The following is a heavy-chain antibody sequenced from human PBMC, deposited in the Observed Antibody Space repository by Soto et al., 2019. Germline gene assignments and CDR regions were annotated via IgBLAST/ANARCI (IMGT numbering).Heavy chain of an antibody. Sequence: QITLKESGPTLVNPTQTLTLTCTFSGFSLSTSGVGVGWIRQSPGKALEWLARIYWDGDKRYSPSLKSKLTITNDPSQSQVFLTMTNKDPVDTAKYSWARRTVVVVAAARWQPFDYWGRGTLVTVSS. CDR1: GFSLSTSGVG. J-gene: IGHJ4*02. V-gene: IGHV2-5*02. CDR3: ARRTVVVVAAARWQPFDY. CDR2: IYWDGDK. D-gene: IGHD2-15*01.